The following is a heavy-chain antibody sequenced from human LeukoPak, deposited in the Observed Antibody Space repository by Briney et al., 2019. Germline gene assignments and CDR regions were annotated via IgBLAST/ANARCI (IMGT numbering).Heavy chain of an antibody. CDR2: IIPIFGTA. CDR3: ARVWEITAMVSYDAFDI. CDR1: GGTFSSYA. J-gene: IGHJ3*02. Sequence: SVKVSCKASGGTFSSYAISWVRQAPGQGLEWMGGIIPIFGTANYAQKFQGRVTITADESTSTAYMELSSLRSEDTAVYYCARVWEITAMVSYDAFDIWGQGTMVTVSS. V-gene: IGHV1-69*13. D-gene: IGHD5-18*01.